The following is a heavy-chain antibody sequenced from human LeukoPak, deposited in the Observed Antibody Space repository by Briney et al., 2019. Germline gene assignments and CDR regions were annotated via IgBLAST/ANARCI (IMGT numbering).Heavy chain of an antibody. Sequence: GESLKISCKGSGYSFTSYWISWVRQMPGKGLEWMGRIDPSDSYTNYSPSFQGPVTISADKSISTAYLQWSSLKASDTAMYYCARRALPPAYCGGDCFDAFDIWGQGTMVTVSS. CDR1: GYSFTSYW. D-gene: IGHD2-21*02. V-gene: IGHV5-10-1*01. CDR2: IDPSDSYT. J-gene: IGHJ3*02. CDR3: ARRALPPAYCGGDCFDAFDI.